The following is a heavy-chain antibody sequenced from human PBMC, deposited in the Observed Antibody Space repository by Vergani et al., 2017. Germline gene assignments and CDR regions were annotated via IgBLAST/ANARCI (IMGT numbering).Heavy chain of an antibody. V-gene: IGHV3-66*02. CDR3: TRSECSGTTGYGRYFVL. J-gene: IGHJ4*01. CDR1: GFRVTTYY. CDR2: IKSDGRT. D-gene: IGHD2-15*01. Sequence: VELLESGGGLAQPGGSLRVSCSASGFRVTTYYMSWVRQAPGKGLEWVSVIKSDGRTSYAESVRGRFTISRDTSRNAVYLQMNILRVEDTGVYYCTRSECSGTTGYGRYFVLWGRGILVTVSS.